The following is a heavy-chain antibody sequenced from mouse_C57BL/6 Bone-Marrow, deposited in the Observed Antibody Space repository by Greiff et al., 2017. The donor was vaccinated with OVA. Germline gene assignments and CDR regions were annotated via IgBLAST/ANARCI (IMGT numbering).Heavy chain of an antibody. CDR1: GFTFSSYA. Sequence: EVQGVESGEGLVKPGGSLKLSCAASGFTFSSYAMSWVRQTPEKRLEWVAYISSGGDYIYYADTVKGRFTISRDNARNTLYLQMSSLKSEDTAMYYCTRRVYSNYVGYAMDYWGQGTSVTVSS. D-gene: IGHD2-5*01. CDR3: TRRVYSNYVGYAMDY. V-gene: IGHV5-9-1*02. J-gene: IGHJ4*01. CDR2: ISSGGDYI.